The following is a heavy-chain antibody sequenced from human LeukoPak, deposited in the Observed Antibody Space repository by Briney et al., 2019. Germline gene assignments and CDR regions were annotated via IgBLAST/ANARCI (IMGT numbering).Heavy chain of an antibody. D-gene: IGHD6-13*01. V-gene: IGHV1-2*02. CDR3: ARDREIAGARWFDP. J-gene: IGHJ5*02. CDR1: GYSFTGYY. Sequence: GASVKVSCKASGYSFTGYYMHWVRQAPGQGLEWMGWINPNSGGTNYAQRFQGRVTMTRDTSISTAYMELSRLRSDDTAVYYCARDREIAGARWFDPWRQGTLVTVSS. CDR2: INPNSGGT.